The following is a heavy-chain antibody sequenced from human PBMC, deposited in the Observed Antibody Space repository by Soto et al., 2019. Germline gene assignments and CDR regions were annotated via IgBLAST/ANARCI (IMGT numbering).Heavy chain of an antibody. J-gene: IGHJ4*01. CDR3: ARSAGNPRGRSEY. CDR2: IYPGDSDT. CDR1: AYTFTSYW. Sequence: GASLKISCKGSAYTFTSYWNSWVRQMTGEGLEWMGAIYPGDSDTRYSPSFQGQVTISADKSISTAYMQWSRLQASDSAIYFGARSAGNPRGRSEYWGRRSFVTVYS. D-gene: IGHD2-15*01. V-gene: IGHV5-51*01.